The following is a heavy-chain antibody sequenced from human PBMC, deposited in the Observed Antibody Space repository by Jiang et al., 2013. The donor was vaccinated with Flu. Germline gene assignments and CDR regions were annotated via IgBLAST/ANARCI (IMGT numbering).Heavy chain of an antibody. CDR1: GYTFTSYD. CDR3: ARVGHTVTTDY. D-gene: IGHD4-17*01. J-gene: IGHJ4*02. Sequence: SGYTFTSYDINWVRQATGQGLEWMGWMNPNSGNTGYAQKFQGRVTMTRNTSISTAYMELSSLRSEDTAVYYCARVGHTVTTDYWGQGTLVTVSS. CDR2: MNPNSGNT. V-gene: IGHV1-8*01.